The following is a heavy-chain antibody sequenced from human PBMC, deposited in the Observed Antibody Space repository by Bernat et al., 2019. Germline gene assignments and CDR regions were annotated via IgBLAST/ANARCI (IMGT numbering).Heavy chain of an antibody. CDR2: FDPEDGET. Sequence: QVQLVQSGAEVKKPGASVKVSCKVSGYTLTELSMHWVRQAPGKGLEWMGGFDPEDGETIYAQKFQGRVTMTEDTSTDTAYMELSSLEASDTAMYYCATTPYSSDLYPAYWGRGTLVTVSS. CDR3: ATTPYSSDLYPAY. CDR1: GYTLTELS. D-gene: IGHD6-25*01. V-gene: IGHV1-24*01. J-gene: IGHJ4*02.